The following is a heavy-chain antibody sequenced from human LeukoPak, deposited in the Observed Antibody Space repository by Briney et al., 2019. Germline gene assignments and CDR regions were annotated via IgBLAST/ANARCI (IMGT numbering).Heavy chain of an antibody. D-gene: IGHD7-27*01. V-gene: IGHV3-30-3*01. J-gene: IGHJ5*02. CDR3: ARDALFQDWGFNWFDP. Sequence: GRSLRLSCAASGFTFSSYAMHWVRQAPGKGLEWVAVISYDGSNKYYADSVKGRFTISRDNSKNTLYPQMNSLRAEDTAVYYCARDALFQDWGFNWFDPWGQGTLVTVSS. CDR2: ISYDGSNK. CDR1: GFTFSSYA.